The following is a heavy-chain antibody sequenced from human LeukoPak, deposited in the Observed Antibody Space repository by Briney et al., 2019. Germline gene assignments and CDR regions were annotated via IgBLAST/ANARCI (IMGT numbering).Heavy chain of an antibody. Sequence: GASVTVSFTASGYTFTIYGISWVRQAPGQGREWMGWISAYNGKTNYAQKLQGSVTMTTDTSTSTAYMELRSLRSDDTAVYYCARSCRARYYDSSGYYDPFDYWGQGTLVTVSS. CDR2: ISAYNGKT. V-gene: IGHV1-18*01. CDR1: GYTFTIYG. J-gene: IGHJ4*02. D-gene: IGHD3-22*01. CDR3: ARSCRARYYDSSGYYDPFDY.